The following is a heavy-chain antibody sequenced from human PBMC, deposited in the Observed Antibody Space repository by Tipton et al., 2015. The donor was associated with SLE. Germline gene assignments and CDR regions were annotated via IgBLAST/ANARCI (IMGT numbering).Heavy chain of an antibody. V-gene: IGHV3-33*01. D-gene: IGHD1-14*01. CDR1: GFIFSGYG. CDR3: ARDNPEAFDI. J-gene: IGHJ3*02. Sequence: SLRLSCAASGFIFSGYGMHWVRQAPGKGLEWVAVIWSDGNNKYYADSVKGRFTISRDNSKNTVYVQMNSLRVEDTAVYYCARDNPEAFDIWGQGTMVTVSS. CDR2: IWSDGNNK.